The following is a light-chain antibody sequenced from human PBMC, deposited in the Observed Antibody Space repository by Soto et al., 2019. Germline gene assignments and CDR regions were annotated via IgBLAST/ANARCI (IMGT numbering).Light chain of an antibody. J-gene: IGKJ4*01. CDR2: KAF. Sequence: DIQMTQSPSTLSASVGDRVTITCRASQSISSWLAWYQQKPGKAPKLLIYKAFSLESGVPSRFSGSGSRTDFTLTISSLQSDDFATYYCQQYNSYPVALGVGTKVEIK. CDR3: QQYNSYPVA. CDR1: QSISSW. V-gene: IGKV1-5*03.